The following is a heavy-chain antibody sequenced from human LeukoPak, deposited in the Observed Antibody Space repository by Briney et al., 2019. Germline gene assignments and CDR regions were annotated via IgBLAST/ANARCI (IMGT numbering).Heavy chain of an antibody. Sequence: SQTLSLTCTVSGDSISSGSYYWSWVRQSAGKGLEWIGRVYISGGTIYNPSLKSRATISIDTSKKQLSLKLRSVTAADTAVYYCARTYDGSGYIFDYWGQGTLVTVSS. V-gene: IGHV4-61*02. D-gene: IGHD3-22*01. CDR1: GDSISSGSYY. CDR3: ARTYDGSGYIFDY. CDR2: VYISGGT. J-gene: IGHJ4*02.